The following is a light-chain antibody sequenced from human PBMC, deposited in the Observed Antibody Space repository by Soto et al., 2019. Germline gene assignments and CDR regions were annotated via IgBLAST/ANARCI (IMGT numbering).Light chain of an antibody. CDR1: QDISSY. Sequence: AIRMTQSPSSLSASTGDRVTITCRASQDISSYSAWYQQKPGQAPKLLIYAASTLQSGVPSRFSGSGSGTDFTLTISCLQSEDFATYYCQQYYNYPRTFGQGTKVEIK. J-gene: IGKJ1*01. CDR2: AAS. V-gene: IGKV1-8*01. CDR3: QQYYNYPRT.